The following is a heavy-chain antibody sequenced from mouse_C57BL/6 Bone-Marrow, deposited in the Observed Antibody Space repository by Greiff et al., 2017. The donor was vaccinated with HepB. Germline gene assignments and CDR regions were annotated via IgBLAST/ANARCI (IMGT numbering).Heavy chain of an antibody. CDR1: GFNIKNTY. D-gene: IGHD1-1*01. V-gene: IGHV14-3*01. J-gene: IGHJ3*01. CDR3: APNYYGSAWFAN. Sequence: VQLQQSVAELVRPGASVKLSCTASGFNIKNTYMNWVKQRPEQGLEWIGRINPANGNTKYAPKFQGKATITANTSSTTAYLQLISLTSEDTAIYYCAPNYYGSAWFANWGQGTLVTVSA. CDR2: INPANGNT.